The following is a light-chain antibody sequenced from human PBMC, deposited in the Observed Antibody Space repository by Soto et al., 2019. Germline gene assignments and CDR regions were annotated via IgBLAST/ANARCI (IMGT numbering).Light chain of an antibody. CDR2: GAS. Sequence: EIVLTQSPGTLSLSPGERATLSCRASQSVAKNYLAWYKQAAGQAPRLLIYGASSRATGIPDRFGGGGSATDFTLTINRLEPEDSAVYYCHQYATSPQTFGQGTKVEI. J-gene: IGKJ1*01. V-gene: IGKV3-20*01. CDR3: HQYATSPQT. CDR1: QSVAKNY.